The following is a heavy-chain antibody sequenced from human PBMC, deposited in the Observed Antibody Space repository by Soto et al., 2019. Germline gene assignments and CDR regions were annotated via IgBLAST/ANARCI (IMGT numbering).Heavy chain of an antibody. J-gene: IGHJ4*02. Sequence: EVQLVESGGGPVKPGGSLRLSCAASGFTLSSYSMNWVRQAPGKGLEWVSSISSSSSYIYYADSVKGRFTISRDNAKNSLYLQMNSLRAEDTAVYYCARDWGGEGTFDYLGQGTLVTVSS. V-gene: IGHV3-21*01. CDR2: ISSSSSYI. D-gene: IGHD3-16*01. CDR3: ARDWGGEGTFDY. CDR1: GFTLSSYS.